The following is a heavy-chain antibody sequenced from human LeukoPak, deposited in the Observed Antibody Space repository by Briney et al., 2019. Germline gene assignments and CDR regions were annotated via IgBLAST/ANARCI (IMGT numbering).Heavy chain of an antibody. J-gene: IGHJ4*02. Sequence: GGSLRLSCAASGFTFSIYGMHWVRQAPGKGLERVAVIWYDGSNKYYAESVKGRFTISRDNSNNTLYLQMNSLRAEDTAVYYCARDGVVGATENYFDYWGQGTLVTVSS. CDR2: IWYDGSNK. CDR3: ARDGVVGATENYFDY. V-gene: IGHV3-33*01. D-gene: IGHD1-26*01. CDR1: GFTFSIYG.